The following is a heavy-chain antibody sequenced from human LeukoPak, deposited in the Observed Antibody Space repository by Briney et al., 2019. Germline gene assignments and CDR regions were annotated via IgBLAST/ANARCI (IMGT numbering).Heavy chain of an antibody. Sequence: SETLSLTCAVYGGSFSGYYWSWIRQPPGKGLEWIGEINHSGSTNYNPSLKSRVTISVDTSKNQFSLKLSSVTAADTAVYYCARLIRFDPWGQGTLVTISS. D-gene: IGHD3-10*01. CDR1: GGSFSGYY. J-gene: IGHJ5*02. V-gene: IGHV4-34*01. CDR2: INHSGST. CDR3: ARLIRFDP.